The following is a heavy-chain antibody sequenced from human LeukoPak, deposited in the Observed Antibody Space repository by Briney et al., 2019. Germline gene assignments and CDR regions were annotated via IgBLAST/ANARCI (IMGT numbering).Heavy chain of an antibody. Sequence: ASVKVSCKASGCTFTGYYVHWVRQAPGQGLEWMGWINPSSGGTNYAQKFQGRVTMTGDTSISTVYMELSRLSSDDTAVYFCAGRPDTAMVPIFDYWGQGTLVTISS. J-gene: IGHJ4*02. CDR3: AGRPDTAMVPIFDY. D-gene: IGHD5-18*01. CDR2: INPSSGGT. CDR1: GCTFTGYY. V-gene: IGHV1-2*02.